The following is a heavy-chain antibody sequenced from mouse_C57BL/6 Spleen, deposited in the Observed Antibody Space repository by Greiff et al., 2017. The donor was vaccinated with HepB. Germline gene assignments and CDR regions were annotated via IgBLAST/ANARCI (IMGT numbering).Heavy chain of an antibody. V-gene: IGHV5-16*01. CDR2: INYDGSST. Sequence: DVKLVESEGGLVQPGSSMKLSCTASGFTFSDYYMAWVRQVPEKGLEWVANINYDGSSTYYLDSLKSRFIISRDNAKNILYLQMSSLKSEDTATYYCARDQSSYFDYWGQGTTLTVSS. D-gene: IGHD1-1*01. CDR1: GFTFSDYY. J-gene: IGHJ2*01. CDR3: ARDQSSYFDY.